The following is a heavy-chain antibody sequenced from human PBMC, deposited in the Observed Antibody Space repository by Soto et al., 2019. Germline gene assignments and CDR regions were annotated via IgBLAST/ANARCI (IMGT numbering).Heavy chain of an antibody. CDR2: ISGSGGST. CDR3: AKGPIYYDSSGYYGQFDY. Sequence: GGSLRLSCAASGFTFSSYAMSWVRQAPGKGLEWVSAISGSGGSTYYADSVKGRFTISRDNSKNTLYLQMNSLRAEDTAVYYCAKGPIYYDSSGYYGQFDYWGQGTLVTVSS. CDR1: GFTFSSYA. V-gene: IGHV3-23*01. J-gene: IGHJ4*02. D-gene: IGHD3-22*01.